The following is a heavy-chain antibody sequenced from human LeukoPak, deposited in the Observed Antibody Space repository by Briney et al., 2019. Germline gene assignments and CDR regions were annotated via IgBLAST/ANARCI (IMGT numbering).Heavy chain of an antibody. Sequence: SETLSLTCTVSGGSISSGSYYWSWIRQPAGKGLEWIGRIYTSGSTNYNPSLKSRVTISVDTSKNQFSLKLSSVTAADTAVYYCARAGCSSTSCYSAYDAFDIWGQGTMVTVSS. CDR3: ARAGCSSTSCYSAYDAFDI. V-gene: IGHV4-61*02. J-gene: IGHJ3*02. D-gene: IGHD2-2*01. CDR2: IYTSGST. CDR1: GGSISSGSYY.